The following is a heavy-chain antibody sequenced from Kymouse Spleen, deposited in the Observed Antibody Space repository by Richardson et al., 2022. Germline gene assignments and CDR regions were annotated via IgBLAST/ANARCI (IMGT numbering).Heavy chain of an antibody. Sequence: QVQLQQWGAGLLKPSETLSLTCAVYGGSFSGYYWSWIRQPPGKGLEWIGEINHSGSTNYNPSLKSRVTISVDTSKNQFSLKLSSVTAADTAVYYCARAARPYYYYGMDVWGQGTTVTVSS. CDR2: INHSGST. J-gene: IGHJ6*02. V-gene: IGHV4-34*01. CDR3: ARAARPYYYYGMDV. D-gene: IGHD6-6*01. CDR1: GGSFSGYY.